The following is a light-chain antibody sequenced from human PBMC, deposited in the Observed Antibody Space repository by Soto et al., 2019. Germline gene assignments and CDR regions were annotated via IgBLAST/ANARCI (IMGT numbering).Light chain of an antibody. J-gene: IGKJ1*01. CDR2: GAS. V-gene: IGKV3-20*01. CDR3: QQYGDSVTWT. CDR1: QSVSSSY. Sequence: EVVLTQSPGTLSLSPGERATLSCRAIQSVSSSYLAWYQQKPGQAPRLLIYGASSRATGIPDRFSGSGSGTDFTLTISRLELEDFAVYYCQQYGDSVTWTFCQGTKVEIK.